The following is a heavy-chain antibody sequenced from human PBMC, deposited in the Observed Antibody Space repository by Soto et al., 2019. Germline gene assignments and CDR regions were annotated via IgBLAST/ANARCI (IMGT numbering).Heavy chain of an antibody. D-gene: IGHD6-19*01. Sequence: PGGSLRLSCAASGFTFRTYAMSWVRQAPGKGLEWVSGISGSDGSTYYADSVKGRFTISRDNSKNTLYLQMNSLRAEDTAVYYCAKEAGYSSGWHNWFDPWGQGTLVTVS. J-gene: IGHJ5*02. CDR2: ISGSDGST. CDR1: GFTFRTYA. V-gene: IGHV3-23*01. CDR3: AKEAGYSSGWHNWFDP.